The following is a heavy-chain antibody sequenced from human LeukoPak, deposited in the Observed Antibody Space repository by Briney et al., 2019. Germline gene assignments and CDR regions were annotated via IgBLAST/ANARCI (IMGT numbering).Heavy chain of an antibody. D-gene: IGHD2-15*01. Sequence: SQTLSLTCTVSGGSISSGSYYWSWIRQPAGKGLEWIGRIYTSGSTNYNPSLKSRVTMSVDTSKNQFSLKLSSVTAADTAVYYCARIPDYSPPAGYYYYMDVWGKGTTVTVSS. J-gene: IGHJ6*03. V-gene: IGHV4-61*02. CDR3: ARIPDYSPPAGYYYYMDV. CDR2: IYTSGST. CDR1: GGSISSGSYY.